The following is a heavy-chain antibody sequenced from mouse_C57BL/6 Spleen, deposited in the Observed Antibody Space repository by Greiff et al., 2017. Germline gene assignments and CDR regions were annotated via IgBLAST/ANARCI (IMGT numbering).Heavy chain of an antibody. Sequence: QVQLQQSGPGLVQPSQSLSITCTVSGFSLTSYGVHWVRQSPGKGLEWLGVIWSGGSTDYNAAFISRLSISKDNSKSQVFFKMNSLQADDTAIYYCAREYDGYYKGFAYWGQGTLVTVSA. CDR3: AREYDGYYKGFAY. CDR2: IWSGGST. D-gene: IGHD2-3*01. CDR1: GFSLTSYG. V-gene: IGHV2-2*01. J-gene: IGHJ3*01.